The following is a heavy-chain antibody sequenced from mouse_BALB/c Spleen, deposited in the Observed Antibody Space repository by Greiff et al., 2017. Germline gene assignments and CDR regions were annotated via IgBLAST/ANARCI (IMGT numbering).Heavy chain of an antibody. V-gene: IGHV5-12-1*01. CDR2: ISSGGGST. D-gene: IGHD2-4*01. J-gene: IGHJ3*01. CDR3: ARRVITEGFAY. CDR1: GFAFSSYD. Sequence: EVMLVESGGGLVKPGGSLKLSCAASGFAFSSYDLSWVRQTPEKRLEWVAYISSGGGSTYYPDTVKGRCTISRDNAKNTLYLQMSSLKSEDTAMYYCARRVITEGFAYWGQGTLVTVSA.